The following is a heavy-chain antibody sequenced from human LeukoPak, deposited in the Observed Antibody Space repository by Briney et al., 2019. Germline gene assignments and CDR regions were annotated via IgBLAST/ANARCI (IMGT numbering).Heavy chain of an antibody. V-gene: IGHV3-11*01. CDR2: ISSSGSTI. Sequence: PGGSLRLSCAATGFTFSDYYMSWIRQALGKGLEWVSYISSSGSTIYYADSVKGRFTISRDNAKNSLYLQMNSLRAEDTAVYYCARDPKFFVTMVRGGPNWFDPWGQGTLVTVSS. CDR3: ARDPKFFVTMVRGGPNWFDP. CDR1: GFTFSDYY. J-gene: IGHJ5*02. D-gene: IGHD3-10*01.